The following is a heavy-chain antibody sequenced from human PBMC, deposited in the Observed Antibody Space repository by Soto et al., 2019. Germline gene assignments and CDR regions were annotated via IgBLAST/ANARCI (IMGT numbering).Heavy chain of an antibody. CDR2: IYYSGST. CDR3: GRYYQDNWFDP. V-gene: IGHV4-59*01. D-gene: IGHD3-10*01. J-gene: IGHJ5*02. CDR1: GGSISSYY. Sequence: SETLSLTCTVSGGSISSYYWSWIRQPPGKGLEWIGYIYYSGSTNYNPSLKSRVTISVDTSKNQFSLKLSSVTAADTAVYYCGRYYQDNWFDPWGQGTLVTVPQ.